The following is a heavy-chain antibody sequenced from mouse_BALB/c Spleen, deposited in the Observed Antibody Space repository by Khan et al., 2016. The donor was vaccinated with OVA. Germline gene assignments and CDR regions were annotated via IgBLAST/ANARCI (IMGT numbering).Heavy chain of an antibody. J-gene: IGHJ3*01. CDR3: TRGGYGSRFAY. CDR2: IDPSKSET. Sequence: VQLQESGPELVRPGASVKMSCKASGYTFTSFWINWVKQRPGQGLEWIGMIDPSKSETRLNQKFKDKATLNVDKSSNTAYMQLSRLTSEDSAVYYCTRGGYGSRFAYWGQGTLVTVSA. CDR1: GYTFTSFW. V-gene: IGHV1S127*01. D-gene: IGHD1-1*01.